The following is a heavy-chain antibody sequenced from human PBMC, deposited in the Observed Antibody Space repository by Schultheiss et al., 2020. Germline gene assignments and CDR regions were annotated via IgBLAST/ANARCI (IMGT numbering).Heavy chain of an antibody. CDR1: GGSFSGYY. V-gene: IGHV4-59*01. D-gene: IGHD6-13*01. Sequence: SQTLSLTCAVYGGSFSGYYWSWIRQPPGKGLEWIGYIYYSGSTNYNPSLKSRVTISVDTSKNQFSLKLSSVTAADTAVYYCARELGWGSSNPGGMDVWGQGTTVTVSS. J-gene: IGHJ6*02. CDR2: IYYSGST. CDR3: ARELGWGSSNPGGMDV.